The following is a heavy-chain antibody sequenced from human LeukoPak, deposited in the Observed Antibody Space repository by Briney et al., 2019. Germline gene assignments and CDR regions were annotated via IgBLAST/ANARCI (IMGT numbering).Heavy chain of an antibody. CDR3: TKYAGFSAAQYYFDY. D-gene: IGHD6-13*01. J-gene: IGHJ4*02. CDR2: ISSSSSTI. Sequence: GGSLRLSCAASGFTFSSYSMNWVRQAPGKGLEWVSYISSSSSTIYYADSVKGRFTISRDNAKNTLYLQMDSLRAEDTALYYCTKYAGFSAAQYYFDYWGQGTLVTVSS. CDR1: GFTFSSYS. V-gene: IGHV3-48*04.